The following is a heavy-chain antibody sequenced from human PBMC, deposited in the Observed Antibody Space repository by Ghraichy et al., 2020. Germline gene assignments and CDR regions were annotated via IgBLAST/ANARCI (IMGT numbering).Heavy chain of an antibody. CDR3: ARQGVRYFDWLLNGMDV. V-gene: IGHV5-51*01. Sequence: GESLNISCKGSGYSFTSYWIGWVRQMPGKGLEWMGIIYPGDSDTRYSPSFQGQVTISADKSISTAYLQWSSLKASDTAMYYCARQGVRYFDWLLNGMDVWGQGTTVTVSS. D-gene: IGHD3-9*01. CDR2: IYPGDSDT. J-gene: IGHJ6*02. CDR1: GYSFTSYW.